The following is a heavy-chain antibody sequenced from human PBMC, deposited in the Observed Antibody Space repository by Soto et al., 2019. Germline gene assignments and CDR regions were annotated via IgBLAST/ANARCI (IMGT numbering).Heavy chain of an antibody. J-gene: IGHJ6*03. D-gene: IGHD6-6*01. CDR1: GFTLSGYA. Sequence: EVQLAESGGGLAQPGGSLRLSCAASGFTLSGYAMDWVRQAPGKGLEYVSGISSNGVGTYYANSVQGRFTISRDNSKNTVYLQMGSLRSEDMAVYYCARRARREFYYMDVWGKGTTVTVSS. CDR3: ARRARREFYYMDV. V-gene: IGHV3-64*01. CDR2: ISSNGVGT.